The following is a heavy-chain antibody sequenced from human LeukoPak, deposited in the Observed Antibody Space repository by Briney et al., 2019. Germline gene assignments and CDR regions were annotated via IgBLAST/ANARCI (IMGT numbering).Heavy chain of an antibody. Sequence: SETLSLTCTVSGGSISSYYWSWIRQPPGKGLEWIGYIYYSGSTNYNPSLKSRVTISVDTSKNQFSLKLSSVTAADTAVYYCAREEMGYYGSGSIGAWGQGTLVTVSS. J-gene: IGHJ5*02. CDR3: AREEMGYYGSGSIGA. CDR1: GGSISSYY. D-gene: IGHD3-10*01. V-gene: IGHV4-59*12. CDR2: IYYSGST.